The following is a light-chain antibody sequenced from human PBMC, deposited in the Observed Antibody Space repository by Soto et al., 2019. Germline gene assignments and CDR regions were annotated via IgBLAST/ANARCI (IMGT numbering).Light chain of an antibody. Sequence: EIVLTQSPGTLSLSPGEGATLSCRASQNINNNYLAWYQQKPGQAPRLLIHGASSRATGIPDRFSGSQSGTDFTLTISRLEPEDFAVYYCQQYTTSLLTFGGGTQVEIK. V-gene: IGKV3-20*01. CDR1: QNINNNY. CDR2: GAS. CDR3: QQYTTSLLT. J-gene: IGKJ4*01.